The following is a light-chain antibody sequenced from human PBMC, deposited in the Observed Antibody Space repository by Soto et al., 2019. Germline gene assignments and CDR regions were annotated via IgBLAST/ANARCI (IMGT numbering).Light chain of an antibody. V-gene: IGKV3-20*01. CDR1: QSISSSY. CDR2: ATS. Sequence: EIVLTQSPGTLSLSPGERATLSCRASQSISSSYLGWYQQKPGQSPRLLIFATSTRATGIPDRFSGTGSGTDFTPTISRLEPEDFAVYYCQQYCCTPPLTFGGGTKVEIK. J-gene: IGKJ4*01. CDR3: QQYCCTPPLT.